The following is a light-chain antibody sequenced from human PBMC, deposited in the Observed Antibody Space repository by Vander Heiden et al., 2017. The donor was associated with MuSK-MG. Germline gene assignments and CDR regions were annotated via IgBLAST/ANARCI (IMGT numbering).Light chain of an antibody. CDR2: AAS. CDR3: QQSSSTSYT. Sequence: DIQMTQSASSMSASVGDRVSITCRASQSISSYLNWYQQKPGKVPKLLIYAASSLQSGVPSRFSGSGSGTDFTLTISSLHPEDFATSYCQQSSSTSYTFGPETKLKIK. J-gene: IGKJ2*01. V-gene: IGKV1-39*01. CDR1: QSISSY.